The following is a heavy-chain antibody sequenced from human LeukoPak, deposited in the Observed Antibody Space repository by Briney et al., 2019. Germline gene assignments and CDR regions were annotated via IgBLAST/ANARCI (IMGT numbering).Heavy chain of an antibody. CDR2: IYPADSDT. J-gene: IGHJ4*01. CDR1: GYSFTSYW. V-gene: IGHV5-51*01. D-gene: IGHD2-2*01. CDR3: ARVVIPAAGRYYFDY. Sequence: GESLKISCKGSGYSFTSYWIGWVRQMPGKSLEYMGIIYPADSDTRYSPSFQGQVTISADKSISTVYLQWSSLKASDTAMYYCARVVIPAAGRYYFDYWGHGTLVTVSS.